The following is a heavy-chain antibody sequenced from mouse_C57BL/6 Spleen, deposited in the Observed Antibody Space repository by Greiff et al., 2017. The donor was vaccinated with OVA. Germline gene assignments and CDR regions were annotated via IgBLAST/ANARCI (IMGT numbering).Heavy chain of an antibody. D-gene: IGHD2-4*01. J-gene: IGHJ3*01. CDR3: ARYYDYDGAFAY. V-gene: IGHV1-22*01. CDR2: INPNNGGT. CDR1: GYTFTDYN. Sequence: DVKLQESGPELVKPGASVKMSCKASGYTFTDYNMHWVKQSHGKSLEWIGYINPNNGGTSYNQKFKGKATLTVNKSSSTAYMELRSLTSEDSAVYYCARYYDYDGAFAYWGQGTLVTVSA.